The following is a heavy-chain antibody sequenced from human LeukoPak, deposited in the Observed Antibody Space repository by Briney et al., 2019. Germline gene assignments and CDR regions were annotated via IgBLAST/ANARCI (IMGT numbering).Heavy chain of an antibody. CDR3: ARENCDSTTCYKTIDY. J-gene: IGHJ4*02. Sequence: GGSRRLPCAPSGYTLDIVPMQWARQATGEGREYVSSITSKGGSAYYANSVKGRFTISKDNSKNTLYLQMGSLRAEDMAVYYCARENCDSTTCYKTIDYGGQGTLVSVST. V-gene: IGHV3-64*01. D-gene: IGHD2-2*02. CDR1: GYTLDIVP. CDR2: ITSKGGSA.